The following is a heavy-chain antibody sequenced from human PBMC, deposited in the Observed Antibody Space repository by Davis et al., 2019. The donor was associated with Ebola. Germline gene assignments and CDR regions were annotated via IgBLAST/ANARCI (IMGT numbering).Heavy chain of an antibody. CDR2: IYYSGST. Sequence: MPSETLSLTCTVSGGSISSYYWSWIRQPPGKGLEWIGYIYYSGSTNYNPSLKSRVTISVDTSKTQFSLKLSSVTAADTAVYYCASRNKYCSSTSCPRAFDYWGQGTLVTVSS. CDR1: GGSISSYY. D-gene: IGHD2-2*01. V-gene: IGHV4-59*12. J-gene: IGHJ4*02. CDR3: ASRNKYCSSTSCPRAFDY.